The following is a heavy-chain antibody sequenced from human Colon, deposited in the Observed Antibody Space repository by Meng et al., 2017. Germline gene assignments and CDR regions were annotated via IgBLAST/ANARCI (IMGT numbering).Heavy chain of an antibody. CDR2: IYYTGNT. CDR3: ARVNGDFDEAWFDP. CDR1: GASVSSGDYY. V-gene: IGHV4-61*08. D-gene: IGHD2-21*02. J-gene: IGHJ5*02. Sequence: QVQLQESGPGLVRPSETLSLTCPVSGASVSSGDYYWSWIRQPPGKGLEWLGYIYYTGNTNYNPSLKNRVTISLDTSNNQFSLKLTSMTAADAAIYYCARVNGDFDEAWFDPWGQGTLVTVSS.